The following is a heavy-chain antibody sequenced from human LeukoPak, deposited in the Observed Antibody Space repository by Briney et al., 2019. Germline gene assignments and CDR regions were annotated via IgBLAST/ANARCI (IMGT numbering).Heavy chain of an antibody. CDR2: MSGGGGST. Sequence: PGGSLRLSCAASGFTFSSYGMSWVRQAPGKGLEWVSAMSGGGGSTFYADSVKGRFTISRDNSKNTLYLQMNSLRDEDTAVYYCAKGGEGRTEIALFDYWGQGTLVTVSS. CDR1: GFTFSSYG. CDR3: AKGGEGRTEIALFDY. V-gene: IGHV3-23*01. J-gene: IGHJ4*02. D-gene: IGHD3-16*01.